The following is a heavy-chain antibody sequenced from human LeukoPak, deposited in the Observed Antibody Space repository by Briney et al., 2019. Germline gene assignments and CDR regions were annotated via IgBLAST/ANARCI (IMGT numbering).Heavy chain of an antibody. CDR1: GGSISSYY. V-gene: IGHV4-4*07. Sequence: PSETLSLTCTVSGGSISSYYWSWIRQPAGKGLEWIGRIYTSGSTNYNPSLKSRVTISVDTSKNQFSLRLRSVTAADTAVYYCARVLQNYYYLDVWGKGTTVTVSS. D-gene: IGHD3-3*01. CDR2: IYTSGST. CDR3: ARVLQNYYYLDV. J-gene: IGHJ6*03.